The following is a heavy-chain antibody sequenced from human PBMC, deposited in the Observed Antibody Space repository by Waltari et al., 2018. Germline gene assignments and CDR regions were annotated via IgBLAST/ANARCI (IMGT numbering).Heavy chain of an antibody. D-gene: IGHD6-6*01. CDR3: ASGYKSSSGLGY. Sequence: QVQLVQTGAEVKKPGSSVKVSCKASGGTFSSYAISWVRQAPGQGLEGRGGIIAIFGRANYAQKFKGRVTITADESTSTAYMELRSLRSEDTAVYYCASGYKSSSGLGYWGQGTLVTVSS. CDR2: IIAIFGRA. V-gene: IGHV1-69*12. J-gene: IGHJ4*02. CDR1: GGTFSSYA.